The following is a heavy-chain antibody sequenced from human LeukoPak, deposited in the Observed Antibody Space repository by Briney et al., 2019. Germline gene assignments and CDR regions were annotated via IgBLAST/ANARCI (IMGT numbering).Heavy chain of an antibody. CDR1: GGSISSSSYY. V-gene: IGHV4-39*01. CDR3: ARRSITIFGVVSLEYYFDY. J-gene: IGHJ4*02. D-gene: IGHD3-3*01. CDR2: IYYSGST. Sequence: SETLSLTCTVSGGSISSSSYYWGWIRQPPGKGLERIGSIYYSGSTYYNPSLKSRVTISVDTSKNQFSLKLSSVTAADTAVYYCARRSITIFGVVSLEYYFDYWGQGTLVTVSS.